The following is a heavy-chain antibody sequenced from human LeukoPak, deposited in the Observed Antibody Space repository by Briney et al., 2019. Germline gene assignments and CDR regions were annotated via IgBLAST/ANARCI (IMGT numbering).Heavy chain of an antibody. V-gene: IGHV3-20*04. J-gene: IGHJ6*03. CDR2: INWNGGST. CDR3: ARRESTYQNYYYFYYMDV. Sequence: GGSLRLSCAASGFTFEDYGMSWVRQRPEKGQEWVSGINWNGGSTGYADSVKGRFTISRDNAKNSLILQMNSLRVEDTALYYCARRESTYQNYYYFYYMDVWGKGTTVTVSS. CDR1: GFTFEDYG.